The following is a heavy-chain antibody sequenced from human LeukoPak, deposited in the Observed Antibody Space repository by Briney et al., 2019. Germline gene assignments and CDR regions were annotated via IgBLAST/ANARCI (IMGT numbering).Heavy chain of an antibody. D-gene: IGHD2-2*01. V-gene: IGHV4-34*01. Sequence: PSETLSLTCAVYGGSFSGYYWSWIRQPPGKGLEWIGEINHSGSTNYNPSLKSRVTISVDTTKNQFSLKLSSVTAADTAVYYCARDIVVVPDAMVEDGWFDPWGQGTLVTVSS. CDR3: ARDIVVVPDAMVEDGWFDP. CDR1: GGSFSGYY. CDR2: INHSGST. J-gene: IGHJ5*02.